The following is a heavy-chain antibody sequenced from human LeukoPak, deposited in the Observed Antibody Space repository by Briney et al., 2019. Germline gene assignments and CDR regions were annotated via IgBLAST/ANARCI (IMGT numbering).Heavy chain of an antibody. CDR2: IYHSGST. J-gene: IGHJ4*02. Sequence: NPSETLSLTCTVSGYSISSGYYWGWIRQPPEKGLEWIGSIYHSGSTYYNPSLKSRVTISVDTSKNQFSLKLSSVTAADTAVYYCARDFWSGYYNYWGQGTLVTVSS. V-gene: IGHV4-38-2*02. CDR3: ARDFWSGYYNY. D-gene: IGHD3-3*01. CDR1: GYSISSGYY.